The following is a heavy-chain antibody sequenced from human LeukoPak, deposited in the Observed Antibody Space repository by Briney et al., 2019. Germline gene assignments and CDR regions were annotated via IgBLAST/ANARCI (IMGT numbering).Heavy chain of an antibody. Sequence: GGSLRVSRSASGFTFTSYWMHWVRQAPGKGLVWVSRINSDGSSTSYADSVKGRFTISRDNAKNTLYLQMNSLRAEDTAVYYCATGGATMAYYWGQGTLVTVSS. J-gene: IGHJ4*02. D-gene: IGHD3-10*01. CDR3: ATGGATMAYY. CDR2: INSDGSST. CDR1: GFTFTSYW. V-gene: IGHV3-74*01.